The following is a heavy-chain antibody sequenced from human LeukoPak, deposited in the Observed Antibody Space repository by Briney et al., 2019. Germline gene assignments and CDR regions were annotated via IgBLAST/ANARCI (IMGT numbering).Heavy chain of an antibody. CDR2: ISYDGSNK. CDR3: AKGGDGHNLEYYYYGMDV. Sequence: GRSLRLSCAASGFTFSSYGMHWVRQAPGKGLEWGAVISYDGSNKYYADSVKGRFTISRDNSKNTLYLQMNSLRAEDTAVYYCAKGGDGHNLEYYYYGMDVWGQGTTVTASS. J-gene: IGHJ6*02. D-gene: IGHD5-24*01. V-gene: IGHV3-30*18. CDR1: GFTFSSYG.